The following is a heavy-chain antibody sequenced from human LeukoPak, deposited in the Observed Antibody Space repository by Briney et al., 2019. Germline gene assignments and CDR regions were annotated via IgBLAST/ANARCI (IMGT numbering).Heavy chain of an antibody. D-gene: IGHD4-17*01. Sequence: ASVKVSCKVSGYTLTELSMHWVRQAPGKGLEWMGGFDPEDGETIYAQKFQGRVTMTEDTSTDTAYMELSSLRSEDTVVYYCAALEDYGDYEFVHWGQGTLVTVSS. CDR1: GYTLTELS. V-gene: IGHV1-24*01. J-gene: IGHJ4*02. CDR2: FDPEDGET. CDR3: AALEDYGDYEFVH.